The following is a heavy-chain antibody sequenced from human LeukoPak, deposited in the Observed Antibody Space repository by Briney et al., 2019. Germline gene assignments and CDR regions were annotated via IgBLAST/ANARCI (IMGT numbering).Heavy chain of an antibody. CDR1: GYTFTSYG. J-gene: IGHJ3*02. CDR3: ARDRSSSWSLVNDAFDI. D-gene: IGHD6-13*01. CDR2: IIPIFGTA. V-gene: IGHV1-69*13. Sequence: GASVKVSCKASGYTFTSYGISWVRQAPGQGLEWMGGIIPIFGTANYAQKFQGRVTITADESTSTAYMELSSLRSEDTAVYYCARDRSSSWSLVNDAFDIWGQGTMVTVSS.